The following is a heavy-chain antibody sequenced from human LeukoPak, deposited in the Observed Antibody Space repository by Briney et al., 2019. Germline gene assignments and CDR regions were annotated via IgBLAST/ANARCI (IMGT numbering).Heavy chain of an antibody. V-gene: IGHV4-30-4*07. J-gene: IGHJ4*02. CDR2: IYYSGST. CDR1: GGSISSGGYS. Sequence: SETLSLTCAVSGGSISSGGYSWSWIRQPPGKGLEWIGYIYYSGSTYYNPSLKSRVTIAVDTSKNQFSLRLSSVTAADTAVYYCARVGSVAMLDYWGQGTLVTVSS. CDR3: ARVGSVAMLDY. D-gene: IGHD2-2*01.